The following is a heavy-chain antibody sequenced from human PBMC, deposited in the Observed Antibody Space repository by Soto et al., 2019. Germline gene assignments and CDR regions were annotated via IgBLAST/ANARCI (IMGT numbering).Heavy chain of an antibody. J-gene: IGHJ4*02. D-gene: IGHD1-7*01. CDR3: AKGGYNWNSYLHY. V-gene: IGHV3-9*01. CDR2: ISWNSGSI. CDR1: GFTFDDYA. Sequence: PGGSLRLSCAASGFTFDDYAMHWVRQAPGKGLEWVSGISWNSGSIGYADSVKGRFTISRDNAKNSLYLQMNTLRAEDTAFYYCAKGGYNWNSYLHYWGQGTLVTVSS.